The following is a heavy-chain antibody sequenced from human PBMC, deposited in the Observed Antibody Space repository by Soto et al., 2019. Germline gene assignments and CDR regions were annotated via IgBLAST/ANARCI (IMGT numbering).Heavy chain of an antibody. Sequence: GGSLRLSCAASGFTFSSYAMSWVRQAPGKGLEWVSDIKSKADGGTTDYAAPVKGRFTISRDESQNTLYLQMNSLKTEDTAVYYCTSLYYGHWGQGTLVTVSS. V-gene: IGHV3-15*01. CDR2: IKSKADGGTT. J-gene: IGHJ4*02. CDR1: GFTFSSYA. CDR3: TSLYYGH. D-gene: IGHD4-17*01.